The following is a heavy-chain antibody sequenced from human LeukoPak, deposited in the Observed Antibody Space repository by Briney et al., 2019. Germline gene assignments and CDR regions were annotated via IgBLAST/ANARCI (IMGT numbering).Heavy chain of an antibody. CDR3: AKDVAFSSGPNYFDY. J-gene: IGHJ4*02. D-gene: IGHD6-19*01. CDR1: GFTFSSYA. Sequence: QPGGSLRLSCAASGFTFSSYAMSWVRQAPGKGLEWVSTISGSGGTTYYADSVKGRFTFSRDNSKNTLYLQMNSLRAEDSAVYYCAKDVAFSSGPNYFDYWGQGTLVTASS. CDR2: ISGSGGTT. V-gene: IGHV3-23*01.